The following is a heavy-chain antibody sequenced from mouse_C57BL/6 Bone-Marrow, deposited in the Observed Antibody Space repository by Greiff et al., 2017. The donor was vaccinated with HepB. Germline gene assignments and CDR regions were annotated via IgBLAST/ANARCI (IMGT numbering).Heavy chain of an antibody. J-gene: IGHJ4*01. D-gene: IGHD1-1*01. CDR3: ARSHYGSSYDAMDY. Sequence: QVQLQQSGAELARPGASVKLSCKASGYTFTSYGISWVKQRTGQGLEWIGEIYPRSGNTYYNEKFKGKATLTADKSSSTAYMELRSLTSEDSAVYFCARSHYGSSYDAMDYWCQGTSVTVSS. V-gene: IGHV1-81*01. CDR1: GYTFTSYG. CDR2: IYPRSGNT.